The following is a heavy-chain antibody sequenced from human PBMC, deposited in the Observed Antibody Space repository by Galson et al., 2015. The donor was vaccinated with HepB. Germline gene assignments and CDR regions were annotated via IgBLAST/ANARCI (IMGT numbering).Heavy chain of an antibody. CDR2: MNPNSGNT. CDR1: GYTFTSYD. J-gene: IGHJ4*02. D-gene: IGHD3-10*01. Sequence: SVKVSCKASGYTFTSYDINWVRQATGQGLEWMGWMNPNSGNTGYAQKFQGRVTMTRNTSISTAYMELSSLRSEDTAAYYCAVLWFGELLYAYWGQGTLVTVSS. CDR3: AVLWFGELLYAY. V-gene: IGHV1-8*01.